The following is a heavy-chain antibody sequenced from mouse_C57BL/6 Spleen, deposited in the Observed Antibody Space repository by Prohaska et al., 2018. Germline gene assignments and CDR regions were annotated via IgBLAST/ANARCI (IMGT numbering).Heavy chain of an antibody. Sequence: EVQLVESGGGLVKPGGSLKLSCAASGFTFSSYAMSWVRQTPEKRLEWVATISDGGSYTYYPDNVKGRFTISRDNAKNNLYLQMSHLKSEDTAMYYCARAYGNYVGYWGQGTTLTVSS. CDR2: ISDGGSYT. J-gene: IGHJ2*01. D-gene: IGHD2-1*01. V-gene: IGHV5-4*01. CDR1: GFTFSSYA. CDR3: ARAYGNYVGY.